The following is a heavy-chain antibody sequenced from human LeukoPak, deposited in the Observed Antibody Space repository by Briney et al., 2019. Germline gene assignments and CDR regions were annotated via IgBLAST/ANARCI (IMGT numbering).Heavy chain of an antibody. CDR1: GGSISSYY. V-gene: IGHV4-59*12. Sequence: PSETLSLTCTVSGGSISSYYWSWIRQPPGKGLEWIGYIYYSGSTYYNPSLKSRVTISVDTSKNQFSLKLSSVTAADTAVYYCARDGGSGWYDWGQGTLVTVSS. D-gene: IGHD6-19*01. J-gene: IGHJ4*02. CDR3: ARDGGSGWYD. CDR2: IYYSGST.